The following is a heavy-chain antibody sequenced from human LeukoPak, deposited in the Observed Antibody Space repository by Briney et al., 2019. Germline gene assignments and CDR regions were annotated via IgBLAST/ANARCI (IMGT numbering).Heavy chain of an antibody. CDR2: IYHSGST. Sequence: PSETLSLTCTVSGYSISSGYYWGWIRQPPGKGLEWIGSIYHSGSTYYNPSLKSRVTISVDTSKNQFSLKLSSVTAADTAVYYCASGIVVEGPTDYWGQGTLVTVSS. V-gene: IGHV4-38-2*02. J-gene: IGHJ4*02. CDR1: GYSISSGYY. CDR3: ASGIVVEGPTDY. D-gene: IGHD3-22*01.